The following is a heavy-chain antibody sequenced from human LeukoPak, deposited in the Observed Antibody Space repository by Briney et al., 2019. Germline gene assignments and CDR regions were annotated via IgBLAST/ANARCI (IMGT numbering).Heavy chain of an antibody. Sequence: GRSLRLSCAASRFSFDDYAMHWVRQAPGKGLEWVSGISWNSDNIGYADSVKGRFTTSRDNAKNSLYLQMNSLRAEDTALYYCARYGGFDWSYYYYGMDVWGQGTTVTVSS. J-gene: IGHJ6*02. D-gene: IGHD3-9*01. V-gene: IGHV3-9*01. CDR3: ARYGGFDWSYYYYGMDV. CDR2: ISWNSDNI. CDR1: RFSFDDYA.